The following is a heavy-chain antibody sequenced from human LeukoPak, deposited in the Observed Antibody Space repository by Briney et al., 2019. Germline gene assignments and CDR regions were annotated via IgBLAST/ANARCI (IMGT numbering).Heavy chain of an antibody. J-gene: IGHJ4*02. CDR2: ISNDGNK. CDR3: STEAIVTITGFDS. CDR1: GFTFSSYS. Sequence: PGGSLRLSCAASGFTFSSYSMNWVRQAPGKGLDWVAVISNDGNKYYADSVKGRFTISRDNSKNTLYLQMNSLRAEDTAVYYCSTEAIVTITGFDSWGKGTLVTVSS. V-gene: IGHV3-30*03. D-gene: IGHD1-26*01.